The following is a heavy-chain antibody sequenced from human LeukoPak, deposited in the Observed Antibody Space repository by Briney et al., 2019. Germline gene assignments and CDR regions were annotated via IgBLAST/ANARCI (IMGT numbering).Heavy chain of an antibody. D-gene: IGHD3-9*01. CDR3: ATDYRYYNSNPYFDS. CDR2: ISQSGSAV. Sequence: GGSLRLSRAASGFTLSTYEMNWVRQAPGKGLEWVAYISQSGSAVHYAASVKGRFAISRDNAENSLYLQMNSLRDEDTAVYYCATDYRYYNSNPYFDSWGQGTLVTVSS. J-gene: IGHJ4*02. CDR1: GFTLSTYE. V-gene: IGHV3-48*03.